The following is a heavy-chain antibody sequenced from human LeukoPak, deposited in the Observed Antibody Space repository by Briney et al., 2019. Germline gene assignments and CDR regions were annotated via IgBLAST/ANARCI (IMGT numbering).Heavy chain of an antibody. CDR3: ARELNYDSSGYYFDY. V-gene: IGHV1-18*01. D-gene: IGHD3-22*01. CDR2: ISAYNGNT. CDR1: GYTFTSYG. Sequence: GASVKVSCKASGYTFTSYGISWVRQAPGQGLEWMGWISAYNGNTNYAQKFQGRVTMTRDTSISTVYMELSRLRSDDTAVYYCARELNYDSSGYYFDYWGQGTLVTVSS. J-gene: IGHJ4*02.